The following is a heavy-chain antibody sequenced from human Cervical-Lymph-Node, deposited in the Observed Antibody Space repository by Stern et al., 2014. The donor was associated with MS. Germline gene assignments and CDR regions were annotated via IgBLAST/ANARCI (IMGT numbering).Heavy chain of an antibody. CDR1: GYKFTNNW. Sequence: VQLVESGAEVKKPGESLRISCEVSGYKFTNNWIGWVRQMPGKVLECMGIIYPGDSETRYGPSFQGQVPILVDKSNTTASLQWSSLKASDTALYYCARRGHGYMGIDYWGQGTPVTVSS. CDR2: IYPGDSET. V-gene: IGHV5-51*03. D-gene: IGHD5-24*01. J-gene: IGHJ4*02. CDR3: ARRGHGYMGIDY.